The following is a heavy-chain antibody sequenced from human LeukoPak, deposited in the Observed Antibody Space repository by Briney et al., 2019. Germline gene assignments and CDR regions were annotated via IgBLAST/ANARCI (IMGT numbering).Heavy chain of an antibody. CDR2: ISSSGSTI. CDR1: GFTFSSYE. V-gene: IGHV3-48*03. D-gene: IGHD1-26*01. Sequence: GGSLRLSCAASGFTFSSYEMNWVRQAPGKGLEWVSYISSSGSTIYYADSVKGRFTISRDNAKNSLCLQMNSLRAEDTAVYYCARDRWDWDYWGQGTLVTVSS. J-gene: IGHJ4*02. CDR3: ARDRWDWDY.